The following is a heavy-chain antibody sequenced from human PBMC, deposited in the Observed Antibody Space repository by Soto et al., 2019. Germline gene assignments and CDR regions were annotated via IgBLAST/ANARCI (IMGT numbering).Heavy chain of an antibody. CDR3: AKDTYSSSWYF. V-gene: IGHV3-23*05. D-gene: IGHD6-13*01. Sequence: PGGTLRLSCAASGFTFTNYLMTWVRQAPGKGLEWVSSIDKSGGDTYYADSVKGRFTISRDNSNNTLYLQMNGLRAEDTALYCCAKDTYSSSWYFWRQGTLVTVSS. CDR2: IDKSGGDT. CDR1: GFTFTNYL. J-gene: IGHJ4*02.